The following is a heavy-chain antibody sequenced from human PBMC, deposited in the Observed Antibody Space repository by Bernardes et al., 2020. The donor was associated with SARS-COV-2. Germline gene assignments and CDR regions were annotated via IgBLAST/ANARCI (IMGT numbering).Heavy chain of an antibody. CDR2: VTGDGSGA. Sequence: GWSLRLSCAASGFTFTGYWMHWVRLLPGEGLVWVARVTGDGSGATYADSVADRFTISRDNAKNTIYLQMNSLRAEDTAIYYCGRAGNGRSLDYWGLGTLVTVSS. CDR1: GFTFTGYW. J-gene: IGHJ4*02. V-gene: IGHV3-74*01. CDR3: GRAGNGRSLDY. D-gene: IGHD2-8*01.